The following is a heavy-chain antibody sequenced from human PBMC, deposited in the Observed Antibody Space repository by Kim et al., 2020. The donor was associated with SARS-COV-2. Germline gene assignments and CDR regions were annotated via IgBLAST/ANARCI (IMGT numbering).Heavy chain of an antibody. CDR3: ARRAYLWFGEFFIEWGFDY. J-gene: IGHJ4*02. CDR2: IDPSDSYT. Sequence: GESLKISCKGSGYSFTSYWISWVRQMPGKGLEWMGRIDPSDSYTNYSPSFQGHVTISADKSISTAYLQWSSLKASDTAMYYCARRAYLWFGEFFIEWGFDYWGQGTLVTVSS. CDR1: GYSFTSYW. D-gene: IGHD3-10*01. V-gene: IGHV5-10-1*01.